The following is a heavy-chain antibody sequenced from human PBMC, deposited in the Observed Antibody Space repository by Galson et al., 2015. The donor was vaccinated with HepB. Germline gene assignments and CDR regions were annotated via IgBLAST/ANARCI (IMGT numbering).Heavy chain of an antibody. CDR1: GFTFSNYD. CDR3: AGGYDASGHMPRTDNAFYV. CDR2: IGPAGDT. J-gene: IGHJ3*01. D-gene: IGHD3-22*01. V-gene: IGHV3-13*01. Sequence: SLRLSCAASGFTFSNYDMHRIRQATGKGLEWVSAIGPAGDTYYPGSVKGRFTISRENAKNSLYLQMDSLRVGDTAMYYCAGGYDASGHMPRTDNAFYVWRQGTMVTVSS.